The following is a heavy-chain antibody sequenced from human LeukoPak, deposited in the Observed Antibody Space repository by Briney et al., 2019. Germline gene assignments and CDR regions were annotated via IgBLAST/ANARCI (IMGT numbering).Heavy chain of an antibody. CDR3: ARVRTVRGATPYYFDY. D-gene: IGHD3-10*01. CDR1: GFTFSSYG. J-gene: IGHJ4*02. V-gene: IGHV3-30*02. Sequence: PGGSLRLSCAASGFTFSSYGMHWVRQAPGKGLEWVAFMRYDGSNKYYADSVKGRFTISRDNSKNTLYLQMNSLRAEDTAVYYCARVRTVRGATPYYFDYWGQGTLVTVSS. CDR2: MRYDGSNK.